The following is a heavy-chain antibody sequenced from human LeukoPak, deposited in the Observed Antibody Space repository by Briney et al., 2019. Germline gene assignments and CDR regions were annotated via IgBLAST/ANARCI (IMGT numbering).Heavy chain of an antibody. Sequence: AGGSLRLSCAASGFTFSSYSMNWVRQAPGKGLEWVSYISSSSSTMYYADSVKGRFTISRDNAKNSLYLQMNSLRAEDTAVYYCAKDKIPPEEPNSFWSGYSNYWGQGTLVTVSS. V-gene: IGHV3-48*01. CDR3: AKDKIPPEEPNSFWSGYSNY. CDR2: ISSSSSTM. J-gene: IGHJ4*02. D-gene: IGHD3-3*01. CDR1: GFTFSSYS.